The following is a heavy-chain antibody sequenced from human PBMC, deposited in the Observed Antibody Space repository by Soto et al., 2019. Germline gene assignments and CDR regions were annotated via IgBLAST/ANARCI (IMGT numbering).Heavy chain of an antibody. CDR1: GGSIISYY. J-gene: IGHJ4*02. D-gene: IGHD6-13*01. CDR3: ARSNIAAAAIDY. V-gene: IGHV4-59*01. Sequence: SETLSLTCTVSGGSIISYYWSWIRQPPGKGLEWIGYIYYSGSPNYNPSLKSRVTISLDTSKNQFSLKLSSVTAADTALYYCARSNIAAAAIDYWGQGTRVTVSS. CDR2: IYYSGSP.